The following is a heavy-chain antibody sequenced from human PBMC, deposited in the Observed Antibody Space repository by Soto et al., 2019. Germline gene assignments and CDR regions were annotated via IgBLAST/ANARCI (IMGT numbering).Heavy chain of an antibody. CDR2: IWYDGSNK. D-gene: IGHD2-15*01. J-gene: IGHJ1*01. CDR1: GFTFNSYG. Sequence: QVQLVESGGGVVQPGRSLRLSCAASGFTFNSYGMHWVRQAPGKGLEWVTVIWYDGSNKYYADSVKGRFTISRDNSRNTLYLQMNSLRAEDTAVYYCARDVEALEAAPQFLQHWGQGTLVTVST. V-gene: IGHV3-33*01. CDR3: ARDVEALEAAPQFLQH.